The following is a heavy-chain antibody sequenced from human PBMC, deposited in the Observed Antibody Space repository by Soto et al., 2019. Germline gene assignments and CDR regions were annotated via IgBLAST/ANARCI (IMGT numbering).Heavy chain of an antibody. V-gene: IGHV3-30*18. D-gene: IGHD1-26*01. CDR3: AKDMGRMDLPDY. Sequence: QVQLVESGGGVVQPGTSLRLACAATGFTFSTYNMHWVRQAPGKGLQWVAVMSYDGTDKYYADSVKGRFTISRDNSKNTLHLQMKSLRVEDTAVYYCAKDMGRMDLPDYWGQGPLVTVSS. CDR1: GFTFSTYN. CDR2: MSYDGTDK. J-gene: IGHJ4*02.